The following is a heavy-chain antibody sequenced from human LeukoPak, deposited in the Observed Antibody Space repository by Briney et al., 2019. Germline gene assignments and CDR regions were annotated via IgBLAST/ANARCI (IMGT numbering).Heavy chain of an antibody. J-gene: IGHJ5*02. D-gene: IGHD2-2*01. Sequence: SETLSLTCTVSGGSISSSSYYWGWIRQPPGKGLEWIGSIYYSGSTYYNPSLKSRVTISVDTSKNQFSLKLSSVTAADTAVYYCARQLGYCSSTSCYLNWFDPWGQGTLVTVSS. V-gene: IGHV4-39*01. CDR3: ARQLGYCSSTSCYLNWFDP. CDR1: GGSISSSSYY. CDR2: IYYSGST.